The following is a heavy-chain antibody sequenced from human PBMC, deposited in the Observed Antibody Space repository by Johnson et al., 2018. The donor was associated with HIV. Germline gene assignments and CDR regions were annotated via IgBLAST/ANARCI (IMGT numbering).Heavy chain of an antibody. CDR2: ISYDGSNK. J-gene: IGHJ3*02. D-gene: IGHD1-1*01. Sequence: QVQLVESGGGLVQPGRSLRLSCAASGFSFDEYDMSWVRQAPGKGLEWVAVISYDGSNKYYADSVKGRFTISRDNSKNTLYLQMGSLRAEDMAVYYCARVRETKGPYDAFDIWGQGTMVTVSS. CDR3: ARVRETKGPYDAFDI. V-gene: IGHV3-30*03. CDR1: GFSFDEYD.